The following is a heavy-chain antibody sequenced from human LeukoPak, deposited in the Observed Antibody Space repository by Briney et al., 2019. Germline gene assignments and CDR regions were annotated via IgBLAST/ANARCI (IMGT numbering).Heavy chain of an antibody. V-gene: IGHV3-23*01. D-gene: IGHD3-22*01. Sequence: GGSLRLSCAASGFTFSSYAMSWVRQAPGKGLEWVSAISGSGGSTYYADSVKGRFTISRDNSKNTLYLQMNSLRAEDTAVYYCAKVVTYYDSSGYYHWGQGTLVTVSS. J-gene: IGHJ5*02. CDR3: AKVVTYYDSSGYYH. CDR2: ISGSGGST. CDR1: GFTFSSYA.